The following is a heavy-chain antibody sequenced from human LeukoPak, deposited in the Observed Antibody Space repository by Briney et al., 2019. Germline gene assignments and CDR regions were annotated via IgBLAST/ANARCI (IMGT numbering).Heavy chain of an antibody. V-gene: IGHV3-33*01. D-gene: IGHD2/OR15-2a*01. CDR1: GFTFSSYG. CDR3: ARDVNTAYYYGMDV. Sequence: GGSLRLSCAASGFTFSSYGMHWVRQAPGKGLEWLAVIWYDGSNIYYADSVKGRFAISRDNSKNTLYLLLNSLRAEDTAVYYCARDVNTAYYYGMDVWGQGTTVTVSS. CDR2: IWYDGSNI. J-gene: IGHJ6*02.